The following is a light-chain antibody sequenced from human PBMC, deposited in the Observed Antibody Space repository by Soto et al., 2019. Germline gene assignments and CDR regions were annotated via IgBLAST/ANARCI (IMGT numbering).Light chain of an antibody. V-gene: IGLV1-47*01. CDR3: AAWDDSLSGPK. CDR2: RNN. Sequence: QLVLTQPPSASGTPGQRVTISCSGSSSNIGSNYVYWYQQLPGTAPKLLIYRNNQRPSGVPDRFSGSKSGTSASLAISGLRSEDEADYYCAAWDDSLSGPKFGGGTKLTVL. CDR1: SSNIGSNY. J-gene: IGLJ2*01.